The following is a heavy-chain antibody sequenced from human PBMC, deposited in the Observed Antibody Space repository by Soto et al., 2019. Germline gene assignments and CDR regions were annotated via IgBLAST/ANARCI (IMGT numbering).Heavy chain of an antibody. CDR2: VRDTGST. CDR3: ARYSPPKKTYDSNTGWFDP. Sequence: SETLSLTCTVSGGSMNIYYWTWIRQPPGKGLEWIGYVRDTGSTNYNPSLKSRVTVSIDTSRNQFSLSLSSVTAADTAVYFCARYSPPKKTYDSNTGWFDPWGQGTLVTVSS. D-gene: IGHD3-22*01. V-gene: IGHV4-59*01. J-gene: IGHJ5*02. CDR1: GGSMNIYY.